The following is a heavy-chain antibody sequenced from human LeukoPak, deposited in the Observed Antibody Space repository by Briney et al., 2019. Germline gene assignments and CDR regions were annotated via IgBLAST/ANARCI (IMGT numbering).Heavy chain of an antibody. CDR3: ARVGGSSPGPFDY. V-gene: IGHV4-61*02. CDR2: IHTSGNT. D-gene: IGHD1-26*01. CDR1: GGSISSGNYY. Sequence: PSETLSLTCTVSGGSISSGNYYWNWIRQPAGKGLEWIGRIHTSGNTNYNPSPKSRVTISIDTSKNQFSLKLSFVTAADTAVYYCARVGGSSPGPFDYWGQGTLVTVSS. J-gene: IGHJ4*02.